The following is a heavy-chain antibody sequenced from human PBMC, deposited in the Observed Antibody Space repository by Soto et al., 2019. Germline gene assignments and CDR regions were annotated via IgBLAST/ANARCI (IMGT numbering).Heavy chain of an antibody. V-gene: IGHV4-31*03. CDR1: GGSINSVNSY. J-gene: IGHJ5*02. CDR2: VFHTGPS. D-gene: IGHD2-8*02. CDR3: ARDHATCTGTTCYFAGKWFDP. Sequence: SETLSLTCTVSGGSINSVNSYWSWIRQHPGRGLEWIGHVFHTGPSYYNPSLKSRVSISLDTSQNQVSLKLDSVTAADTAVYYCARDHATCTGTTCYFAGKWFDPWGQGTLVTVSS.